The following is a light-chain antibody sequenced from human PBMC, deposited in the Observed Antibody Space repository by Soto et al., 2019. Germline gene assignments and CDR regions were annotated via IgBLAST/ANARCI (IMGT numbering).Light chain of an antibody. J-gene: IGLJ3*02. CDR2: GNA. CDR3: QSYDSSLSVV. CDR1: SSNIGAGYD. V-gene: IGLV1-40*01. Sequence: QSVLTQPPSLSGVPGQRVSISCTGNSSNIGAGYDVHWYQHLRGTAPKLLIYGNANRPSGVPDRFSGSKSGTSASLAFTGLQAEDEADYYCQSYDSSLSVVFGGGTKVTVL.